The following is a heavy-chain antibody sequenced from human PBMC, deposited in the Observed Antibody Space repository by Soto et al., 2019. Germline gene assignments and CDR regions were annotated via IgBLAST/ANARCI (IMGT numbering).Heavy chain of an antibody. V-gene: IGHV1-24*01. CDR2: FDPEDGET. D-gene: IGHD3-22*01. J-gene: IGHJ4*02. CDR1: GYTLTELS. Sequence: ASVKVSCKVSGYTLTELSMHWVRQAPGKGLELMGGFDPEDGETIYAQKFQGRVTMTEDTSTDTAYMELSSLRSEDTAVYYCATVQNYYYDSSGYYLDYWGQGTLVTVYS. CDR3: ATVQNYYYDSSGYYLDY.